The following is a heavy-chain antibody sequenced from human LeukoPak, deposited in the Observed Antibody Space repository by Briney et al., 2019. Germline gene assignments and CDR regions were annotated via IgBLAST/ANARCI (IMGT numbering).Heavy chain of an antibody. Sequence: SETLSLTCTVSGDSISSAHWWSWVRQAPEKGLEWIGEIYHSGTTNYNPTLKSRVTTLVDKSKNPFSLELNSVTAADTAVYYCAREGIYYFDYWGQGTLVTVSS. CDR2: IYHSGTT. J-gene: IGHJ4*02. CDR3: AREGIYYFDY. CDR1: GDSISSAHW. V-gene: IGHV4-4*02. D-gene: IGHD3-10*01.